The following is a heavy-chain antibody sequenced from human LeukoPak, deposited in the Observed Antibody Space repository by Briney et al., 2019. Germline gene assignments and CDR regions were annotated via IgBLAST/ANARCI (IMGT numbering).Heavy chain of an antibody. D-gene: IGHD3-16*02. V-gene: IGHV3-9*01. CDR1: GLTFDDSA. Sequence: GGSLRLSCAASGLTFDDSAMHWVRQVPGKGLEWVSGINRSGGTVGYADSVKGRFTISRDNAKNSLYLQMSSLRADDTAVYYCARGGSYRAPDYNYYYGMDVWGKGTTITVSS. CDR3: ARGGSYRAPDYNYYYGMDV. CDR2: INRSGGTV. J-gene: IGHJ6*04.